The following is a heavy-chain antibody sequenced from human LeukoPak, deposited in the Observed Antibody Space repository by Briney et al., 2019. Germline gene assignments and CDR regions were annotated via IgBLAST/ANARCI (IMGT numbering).Heavy chain of an antibody. V-gene: IGHV4-61*02. CDR2: IYASGST. CDR1: GVSISSGSYY. Sequence: SQTLSLTCTVSGVSISSGSYYWSCIRPPAGKGLEWIVRIYASGSTNYNPSLNSRATISVDTTNTPFPLKLSSVTAATTAVYYCAREGYYDSSGYPDYWGQGTLVTVSS. D-gene: IGHD3-22*01. J-gene: IGHJ4*02. CDR3: AREGYYDSSGYPDY.